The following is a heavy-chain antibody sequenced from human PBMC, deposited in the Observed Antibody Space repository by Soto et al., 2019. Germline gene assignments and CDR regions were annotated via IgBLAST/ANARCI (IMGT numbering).Heavy chain of an antibody. CDR2: ISGSDGKT. V-gene: IGHV3-23*01. D-gene: IGHD1-26*01. CDR3: ARLSFLDY. Sequence: EVQLLESGGGLVRPGGSLRLSCAASGFSFTSYALSWVRQAPGKGLEWVSTISGSDGKTYYADSVKGRFSISRDTSKTTLYLQMNRLRVEDTAVYYCARLSFLDYWGQGTRVTVS. CDR1: GFSFTSYA. J-gene: IGHJ4*02.